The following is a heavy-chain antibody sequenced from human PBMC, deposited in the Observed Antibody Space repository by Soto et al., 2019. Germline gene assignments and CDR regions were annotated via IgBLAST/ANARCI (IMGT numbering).Heavy chain of an antibody. CDR2: INPNSGGT. V-gene: IGHV1-2*04. CDR1: GYTFTGYY. J-gene: IGHJ3*02. D-gene: IGHD3-22*01. Sequence: ASVKVSCKASGYTFTGYYMHWVRQAPGQGLEWMGWINPNSGGTNYAQKFQGWVTMTRDTSISTAYMELSRLRSDDTAVYYCARDHDSIGYGAFDIWGQGTMVTVSS. CDR3: ARDHDSIGYGAFDI.